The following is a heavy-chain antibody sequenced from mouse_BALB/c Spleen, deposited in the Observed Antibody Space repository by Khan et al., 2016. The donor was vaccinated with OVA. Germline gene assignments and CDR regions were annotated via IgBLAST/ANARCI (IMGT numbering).Heavy chain of an antibody. D-gene: IGHD4-1*01. Sequence: QVQLQQSGAELMKPGASVKISCKATGYTFNSYWIEWVKQRPGHGLEWIGEILPGRDNSNYNEKFKGKATFTGDTSNNIDYMQINNLRSEDSAVYYCARGAGTTYGIDYWGQGPAVTVSS. CDR2: ILPGRDNS. V-gene: IGHV1-9*01. CDR1: GYTFNSYW. J-gene: IGHJ4*01. CDR3: ARGAGTTYGIDY.